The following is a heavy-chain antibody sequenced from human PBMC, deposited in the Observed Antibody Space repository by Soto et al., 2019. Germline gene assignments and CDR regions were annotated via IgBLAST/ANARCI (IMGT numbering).Heavy chain of an antibody. V-gene: IGHV5-51*01. J-gene: IGHJ5*02. Sequence: PGESLKISCKGSVYNFATYWIGWVRQMPGKGLEWMGIIYPSDSDTRYSPSFQGQVTISADRSINTAYLQWSSLKASDSAMYFCARSGYNFGYQYWFDPWGQGTLVTVSS. CDR3: ARSGYNFGYQYWFDP. D-gene: IGHD5-12*01. CDR2: IYPSDSDT. CDR1: VYNFATYW.